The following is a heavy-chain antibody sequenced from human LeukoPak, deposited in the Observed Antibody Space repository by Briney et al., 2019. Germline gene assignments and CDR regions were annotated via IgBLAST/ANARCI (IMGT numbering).Heavy chain of an antibody. CDR3: ARSTNYYDSSGFGY. J-gene: IGHJ4*02. V-gene: IGHV4-31*03. Sequence: PSETLSLTCTVSGGSISSGGYYWSWIRQHPGKGLEWIGYIYYSGSTYYNPSLKSRVTISVDTSKNQFSLKLSSVTAADTAVYYCARSTNYYDSSGFGYWGQGTLVTVSS. D-gene: IGHD3-22*01. CDR2: IYYSGST. CDR1: GGSISSGGYY.